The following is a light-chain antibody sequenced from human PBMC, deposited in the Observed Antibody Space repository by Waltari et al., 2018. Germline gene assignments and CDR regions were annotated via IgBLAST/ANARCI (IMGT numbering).Light chain of an antibody. CDR3: QHYVRLPVT. CDR1: QSVGRT. Sequence: EIVLTQSPGTLSLSPGETATPSCRASQSVGRTLAWYQQKPGQAPRLLIYAASNSATGIPDRFSGSGSGTDFRLTISRLEPEDFAVYYCQHYVRLPVTFGQGTTVELK. J-gene: IGKJ1*01. CDR2: AAS. V-gene: IGKV3-20*01.